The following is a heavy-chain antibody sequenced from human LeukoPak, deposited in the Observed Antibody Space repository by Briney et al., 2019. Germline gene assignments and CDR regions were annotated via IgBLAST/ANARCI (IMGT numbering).Heavy chain of an antibody. CDR2: IYYSGST. Sequence: SETLSLTCTVSGGSISSSSYYWGWIRQPPGKGLECIGSIYYSGSTYYNPSLKSRVTISIDTSKNQFSLKLSSVTAADTAVYYCASMYDFWSGYYSSYFDYWGQGTLVTVSS. J-gene: IGHJ4*02. D-gene: IGHD3-3*01. V-gene: IGHV4-39*07. CDR3: ASMYDFWSGYYSSYFDY. CDR1: GGSISSSSYY.